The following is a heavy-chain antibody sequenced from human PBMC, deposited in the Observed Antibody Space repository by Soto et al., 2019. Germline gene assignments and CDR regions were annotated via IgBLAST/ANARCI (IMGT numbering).Heavy chain of an antibody. CDR1: GSTFSSYG. Sequence: QVQLVESGGGVVQPGRSLRLSCAASGSTFSSYGMHWVRQAPGKGLEWVAVISYDGSNKYYADSVKGRFTISRDNSKNTLYLQMNSLRAEDTAVYYCAKVRLELVVVITTAHDAFDIWGQGTMVTVSS. J-gene: IGHJ3*02. CDR3: AKVRLELVVVITTAHDAFDI. D-gene: IGHD3-22*01. V-gene: IGHV3-30*18. CDR2: ISYDGSNK.